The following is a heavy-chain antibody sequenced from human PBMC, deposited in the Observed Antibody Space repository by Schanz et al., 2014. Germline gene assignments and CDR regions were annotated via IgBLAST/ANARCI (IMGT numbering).Heavy chain of an antibody. Sequence: QVQLVQSGAEVKKPGASEKVSCKASGYTLTHYAMNWVRQAPGQGLEWLGWISAYNGKTHYAQKIQGRVTLTTDTSTSTAYMELRSLRSDDTAVYYCARDGRVVVTPPGDSWGQGTLVTVSS. CDR3: ARDGRVVVTPPGDS. CDR2: ISAYNGKT. D-gene: IGHD2-2*01. V-gene: IGHV1-18*01. J-gene: IGHJ5*01. CDR1: GYTLTHYA.